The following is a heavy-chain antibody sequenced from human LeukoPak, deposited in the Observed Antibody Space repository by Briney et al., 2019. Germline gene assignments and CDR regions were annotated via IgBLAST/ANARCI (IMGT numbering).Heavy chain of an antibody. CDR1: GFTFSEYG. D-gene: IGHD5-24*01. CDR2: IWYDGSNK. CDR3: ARDVIEMSTIGEGFDY. V-gene: IGHV3-33*01. J-gene: IGHJ4*02. Sequence: GGSLRLSCAASGFTFSEYGMHWVRQAPGKGLEWVANIWYDGSNKYYGDSVKGRFTISRDNSENTVHLQMSSLRAEDTAVYYCARDVIEMSTIGEGFDYWGQGILVTVSS.